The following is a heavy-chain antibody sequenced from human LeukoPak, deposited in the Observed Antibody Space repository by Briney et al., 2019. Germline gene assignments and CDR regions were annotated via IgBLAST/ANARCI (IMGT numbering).Heavy chain of an antibody. V-gene: IGHV3-49*04. Sequence: GGSLRLPCTASGFTFGDYAMNWVRQAPGKGLEWVGFITSKAYGGTTKYAASVKDRFTISRDDSKSIAYLQMNSLKTEDTAVYYCTRMMYCSGGSCAFDYWGQGTLVTVSS. CDR1: GFTFGDYA. J-gene: IGHJ4*02. CDR3: TRMMYCSGGSCAFDY. CDR2: ITSKAYGGTT. D-gene: IGHD2-15*01.